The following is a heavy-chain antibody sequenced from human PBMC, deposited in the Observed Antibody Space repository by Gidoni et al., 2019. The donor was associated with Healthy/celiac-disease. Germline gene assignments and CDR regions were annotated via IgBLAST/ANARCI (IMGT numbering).Heavy chain of an antibody. J-gene: IGHJ4*02. CDR3: ARVGTYDFWSGYFYYFDY. Sequence: QVQLQESGPGLVKPSESLSLTCTVSGGSISSYYWSWIRQPPGKGLEWIGYSYYSGSTNYNPSLKSRVTISVDTSKNQFSLKLSSVTAADTAVYYCARVGTYDFWSGYFYYFDYWGQGTLVTVSS. CDR1: GGSISSYY. V-gene: IGHV4-59*01. CDR2: SYYSGST. D-gene: IGHD3-3*01.